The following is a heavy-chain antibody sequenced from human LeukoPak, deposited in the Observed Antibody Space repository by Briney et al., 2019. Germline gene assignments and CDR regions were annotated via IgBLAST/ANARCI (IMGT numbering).Heavy chain of an antibody. Sequence: GRSLRLSCAASGFTFSNYGMHWVRQAPGKGLEWVALISYDGSNKYFADSVKGRFTISRDNSKNTLYLQMHSLRAENTAVYYCAKDNVAAAGRYFDYWGHGSLVTVSS. CDR2: ISYDGSNK. J-gene: IGHJ4*01. CDR1: GFTFSNYG. D-gene: IGHD6-13*01. CDR3: AKDNVAAAGRYFDY. V-gene: IGHV3-30*18.